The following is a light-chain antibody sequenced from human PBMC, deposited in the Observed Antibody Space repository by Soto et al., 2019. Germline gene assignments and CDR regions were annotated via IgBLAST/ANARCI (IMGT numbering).Light chain of an antibody. CDR2: LNSDGSH. V-gene: IGLV4-69*01. J-gene: IGLJ2*01. CDR1: SGHSSYA. Sequence: QSVLTQSPSASASLGASVKLTCTLSSGHSSYAIAWHQQQPEKGPRYLMKLNSDGSHSKGDGIPDRFSGSSSGAKRYLTISSIQSEDEADYYCQTWGTGIPVVFGGGTKLTVL. CDR3: QTWGTGIPVV.